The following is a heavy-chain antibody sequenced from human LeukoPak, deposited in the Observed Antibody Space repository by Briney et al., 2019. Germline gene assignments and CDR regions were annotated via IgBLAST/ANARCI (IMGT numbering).Heavy chain of an antibody. D-gene: IGHD3-22*01. V-gene: IGHV3-23*01. J-gene: IGHJ2*01. Sequence: GGTLRLSCAASGFTFSSYGMSWVRQAPGKGVEWVSAISGSGGSTYYADSVKGRFTTSRDNSKNTLYLQMNSLRAEDTAVYYCAKGGWYYYDSSGYPWYFDLWGRGTLVTVSS. CDR2: ISGSGGST. CDR1: GFTFSSYG. CDR3: AKGGWYYYDSSGYPWYFDL.